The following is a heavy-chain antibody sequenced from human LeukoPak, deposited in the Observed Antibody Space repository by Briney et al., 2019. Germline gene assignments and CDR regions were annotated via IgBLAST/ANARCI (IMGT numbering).Heavy chain of an antibody. CDR2: INHSGST. CDR3: ARGQYSSSWSRFDY. J-gene: IGHJ4*02. D-gene: IGHD6-13*01. Sequence: PGGSLRLSCAASGFTFSSYSMNWIRQPPGKGLEWIGEINHSGSTNYNPSLKSRVTISVDTSKNQFSLKLSSVTAADTAVYYCARGQYSSSWSRFDYWGQGTLVTVSS. V-gene: IGHV4-34*01. CDR1: GFTFSSYS.